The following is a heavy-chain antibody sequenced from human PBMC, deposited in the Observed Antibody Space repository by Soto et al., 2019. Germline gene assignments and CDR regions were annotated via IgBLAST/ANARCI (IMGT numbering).Heavy chain of an antibody. J-gene: IGHJ6*02. V-gene: IGHV3-64D*06. CDR1: GFTFSTYA. CDR2: ISSNGGSP. CDR3: VKDGYCTSTCCSGYYGLDV. D-gene: IGHD2-2*03. Sequence: GGSLRLSXSASGFTFSTYAMHWVRQAPGKGLEYVSAISSNGGSPYYADSVKGRCTISRDNSKNTLSLQMSSLRAEDTAIYYCVKDGYCTSTCCSGYYGLDVWGQGTTVTVS.